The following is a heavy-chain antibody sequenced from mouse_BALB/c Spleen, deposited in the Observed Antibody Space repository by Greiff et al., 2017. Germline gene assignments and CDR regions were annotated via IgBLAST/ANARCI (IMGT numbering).Heavy chain of an antibody. V-gene: IGHV1-67*01. J-gene: IGHJ1*01. CDR3: ARDYGSSYWYFDV. D-gene: IGHD1-1*01. CDR2: ISTYYGNT. Sequence: VKLLESGPELVRPGVSVKISCKGSGYTFTDYAMHWVKQSHAKSLEWIGVISTYYGNTNYNQKFKGKATMTVDKSSSTAYMELARLTSEDSAIYYCARDYGSSYWYFDVWGAGTTVTVSS. CDR1: GYTFTDYA.